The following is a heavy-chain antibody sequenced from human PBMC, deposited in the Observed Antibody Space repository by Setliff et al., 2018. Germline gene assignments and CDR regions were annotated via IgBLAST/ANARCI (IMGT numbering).Heavy chain of an antibody. CDR3: ARDRTYYGSGTYTRWFDY. D-gene: IGHD3-10*01. J-gene: IGHJ4*02. V-gene: IGHV4-59*02. CDR2: IFYSGDT. CDR1: GGSVRSHY. Sequence: SETLSLTCTVSGGSVRSHYWSWIRHSPGKGLEWIGFIFYSGDTKSNPSLKSRVTMSVDTSKNHVSLKLSSVTAADTAVYYCARDRTYYGSGTYTRWFDYWGRGALVTVS.